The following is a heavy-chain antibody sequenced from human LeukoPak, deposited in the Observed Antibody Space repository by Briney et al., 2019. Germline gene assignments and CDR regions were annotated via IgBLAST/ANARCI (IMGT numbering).Heavy chain of an antibody. V-gene: IGHV1-18*01. D-gene: IGHD2-2*01. J-gene: IGHJ5*02. CDR1: GYTFTSYG. CDR3: ARGVDIVVVPARNWFDP. CDR2: ISAYNGNT. Sequence: ASVKVSCKASGYTFTSYGISWVRQAPGQGLEWMGWISAYNGNTNYAQKLQGRVTMTTDTSTSTAYMELRSLRSDDTAVYYCARGVDIVVVPARNWFDPWGQGTLVTVSS.